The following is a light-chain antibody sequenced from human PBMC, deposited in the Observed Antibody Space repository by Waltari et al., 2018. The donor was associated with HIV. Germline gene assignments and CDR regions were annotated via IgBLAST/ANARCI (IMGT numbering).Light chain of an antibody. V-gene: IGLV1-51*02. Sequence: QSIFTQPPSVSAAPGQNVSIPCPGHSSNIGNNYVSWYQQFPRTAPKPLIYENEKRPSGIPDRFSGSKSGSSATLDITGLHTADEADYHCGTWDRSLRIFGGGTRLTVL. CDR3: GTWDRSLRI. CDR2: ENE. CDR1: SSNIGNNY. J-gene: IGLJ2*01.